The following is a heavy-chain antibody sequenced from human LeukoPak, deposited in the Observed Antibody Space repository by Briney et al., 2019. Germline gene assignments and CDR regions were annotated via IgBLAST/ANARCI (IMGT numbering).Heavy chain of an antibody. CDR1: GFTFSSYS. V-gene: IGHV3-21*01. J-gene: IGHJ6*03. CDR2: ISSSSSYI. D-gene: IGHD6-19*01. CDR3: ARASGWYGRGPDNYYYYMDV. Sequence: GGSLRLSCAASGFTFSSYSMNWVRQAPGKGLEWVSSISSSSSYIYYADSVKGRFTISRDNAKNSLYLQMNSLRAEDTAVYYCARASGWYGRGPDNYYYYMDVWGKGTTVTVSS.